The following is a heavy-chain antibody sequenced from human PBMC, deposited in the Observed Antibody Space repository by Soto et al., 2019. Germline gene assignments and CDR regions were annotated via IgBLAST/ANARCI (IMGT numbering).Heavy chain of an antibody. D-gene: IGHD1-1*01. J-gene: IGHJ4*02. V-gene: IGHV4-4*02. Sequence: QVQLQESGPGLVKPSGTLSLTCAVSGGSISSSNWWSWVRQSPGKGLEWIGEIYHSGSTNYNPSLQSRVSMAVDKSKNQFSLDLNSVTAADTVVYYCSRDASNNSPCYFDYWGQGTLVTVSS. CDR3: SRDASNNSPCYFDY. CDR2: IYHSGST. CDR1: GGSISSSNW.